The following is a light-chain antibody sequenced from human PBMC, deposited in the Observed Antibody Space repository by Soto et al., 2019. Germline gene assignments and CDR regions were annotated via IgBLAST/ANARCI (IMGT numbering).Light chain of an antibody. V-gene: IGKV3D-15*01. CDR1: QSLRSS. CDR2: DAS. Sequence: EIVMTQSPATLSLSPGERATLSCRASQSLRSSLAWYQQKPGQAPRLLIYDASTRATDIPARFSAGGSGTEFTLAISSLQSEDFAVYYCQQYNYWPRTFGQGTKVEI. CDR3: QQYNYWPRT. J-gene: IGKJ1*01.